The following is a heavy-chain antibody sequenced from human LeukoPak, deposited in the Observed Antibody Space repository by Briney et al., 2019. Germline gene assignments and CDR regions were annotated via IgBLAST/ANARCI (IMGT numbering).Heavy chain of an antibody. CDR2: IYYSGST. D-gene: IGHD3-22*01. V-gene: IGHV4-31*03. Sequence: PSETLSLTCTVSGGSISSGGYYWSWLRQHPGKGLEWIGYIYYSGSTYYNPSLKSRVTISVDTSKNQFSLKLSSVTAADTAVYYCARAQYYYDSSGYYPYYFDYWGQGTLVTVSS. J-gene: IGHJ4*02. CDR1: GGSISSGGYY. CDR3: ARAQYYYDSSGYYPYYFDY.